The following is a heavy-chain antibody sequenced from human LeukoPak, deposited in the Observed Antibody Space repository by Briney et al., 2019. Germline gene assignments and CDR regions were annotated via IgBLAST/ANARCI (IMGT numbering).Heavy chain of an antibody. J-gene: IGHJ4*02. D-gene: IGHD3-10*01. Sequence: PETLSLTCTVSGGSITSSDYYWGWIRQPPGKGLEWIGGIYFRGSPFYNPSLNSRVTISVDTSKTQFSLKLTSVTAADTAVYYCARRRSSGTYFSYWGQGTLVTVSS. CDR1: GGSITSSDYY. CDR3: ARRRSSGTYFSY. V-gene: IGHV4-39*01. CDR2: IYFRGSP.